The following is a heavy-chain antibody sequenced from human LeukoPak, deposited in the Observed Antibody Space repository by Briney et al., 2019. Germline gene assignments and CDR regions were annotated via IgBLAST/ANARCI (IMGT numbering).Heavy chain of an antibody. V-gene: IGHV1-69*05. D-gene: IGHD3-3*01. CDR2: TIPIFGTA. CDR1: GGTFSSYA. J-gene: IGHJ4*02. CDR3: ARETRSVTIFGVVIIEYYFDY. Sequence: SVKVSCKASGGTFSSYAISWVRQAPGQGLEWMGRTIPIFGTANYAQKFQGRVTITTDESTSTAYMELSSLRSEDTAVYYRARETRSVTIFGVVIIEYYFDYWGQGTLVTVSS.